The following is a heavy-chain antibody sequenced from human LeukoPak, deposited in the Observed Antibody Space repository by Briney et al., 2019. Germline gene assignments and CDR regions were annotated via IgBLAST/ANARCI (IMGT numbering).Heavy chain of an antibody. V-gene: IGHV3-21*01. CDR1: GFTFSSYS. Sequence: GGSLRLSCAASGFTFSSYSMNWVRQAPGKGLEWVSSISSSSSYIYYADSEKGRFTISRDNAKNSLYLQMNSLRAEDTAVYYCATQAGAFDIWGQGTMVTVSS. D-gene: IGHD6-13*01. J-gene: IGHJ3*02. CDR3: ATQAGAFDI. CDR2: ISSSSSYI.